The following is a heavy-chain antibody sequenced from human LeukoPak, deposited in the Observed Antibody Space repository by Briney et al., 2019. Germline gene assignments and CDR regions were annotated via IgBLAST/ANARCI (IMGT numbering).Heavy chain of an antibody. Sequence: SQTLSLTCTVSGGSISSGSYYWSWIRQPAGKGLEWIGRIYTSGSTNYNPSLKSRVTISLDTSENQFSLKLSSVTAADTAVYYCAREGVPAPYYYGMDVWGQGTTVTVSS. J-gene: IGHJ6*02. D-gene: IGHD3-10*01. CDR3: AREGVPAPYYYGMDV. CDR1: GGSISSGSYY. CDR2: IYTSGST. V-gene: IGHV4-61*02.